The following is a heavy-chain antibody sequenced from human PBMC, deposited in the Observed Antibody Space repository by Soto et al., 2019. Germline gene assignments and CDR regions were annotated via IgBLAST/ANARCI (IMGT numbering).Heavy chain of an antibody. CDR3: AKSYDILTGFDY. CDR1: GFTFSSYG. CDR2: ISYDGSNK. Sequence: LRLSCAASGFTFSSYGMHWVRQAPGKGLEWVAVISYDGSNKYYADSVKGRFTISRDNSKNTLYLQMNSLRAEDTAVYYCAKSYDILTGFDYWGQGTLVTVSS. V-gene: IGHV3-30*18. D-gene: IGHD3-9*01. J-gene: IGHJ4*02.